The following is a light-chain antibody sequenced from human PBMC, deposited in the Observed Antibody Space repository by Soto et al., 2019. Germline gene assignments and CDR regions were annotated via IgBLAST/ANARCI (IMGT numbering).Light chain of an antibody. CDR3: CSYAGIITLV. CDR1: SSDVGRYYL. Sequence: QSALTQPASVSGSPGQSITISCTGTSSDVGRYYLVSWYQQHQGKAPKLIIHEVTKRPSGVSNRFSGSKSGNTASLTISGLQAEDEADYYCCSYAGIITLVFGGGTKVTVL. J-gene: IGLJ2*01. V-gene: IGLV2-23*02. CDR2: EVT.